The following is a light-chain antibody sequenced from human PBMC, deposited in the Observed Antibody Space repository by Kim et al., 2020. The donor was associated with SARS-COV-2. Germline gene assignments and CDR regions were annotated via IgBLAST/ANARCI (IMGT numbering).Light chain of an antibody. CDR3: SSYAGKV. V-gene: IGLV2-8*01. CDR2: EVS. Sequence: QSALTQPPSASGSPGQSVTISCTGTSSDVGGYNYVSWYQQHPGKAPQLMIYEVSKRPSGVPDRFSGSKSGNTASLTVSGLQAEDEADYYCSSYAGKVFGTGTKVTVL. CDR1: SSDVGGYNY. J-gene: IGLJ1*01.